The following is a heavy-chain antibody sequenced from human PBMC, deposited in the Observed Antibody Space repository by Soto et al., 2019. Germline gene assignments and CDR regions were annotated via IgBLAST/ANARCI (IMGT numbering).Heavy chain of an antibody. CDR1: GGSFSGYY. CDR2: INHSGST. CDR3: ARFKDCTNGVCNYYFDY. V-gene: IGHV4-34*01. Sequence: SETLSLTCAVYGGSFSGYYWSWIRQPPGKGLEWIGEINHSGSTNYNPSLKSRVTISVDTSKNQFSLKLSSVTAADTAVYYCARFKDCTNGVCNYYFDYWGQGTLVTVSS. J-gene: IGHJ4*02. D-gene: IGHD2-8*01.